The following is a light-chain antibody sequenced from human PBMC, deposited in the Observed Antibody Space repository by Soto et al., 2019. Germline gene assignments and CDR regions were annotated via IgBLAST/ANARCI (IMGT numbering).Light chain of an antibody. Sequence: EIVLTQSPATLSLSPGERATLSCRASQSVSSYLAWYQQKPGQAPRLLIYDASNRATGIPARFSGSGSGTDLALTIGSLEPEDFAVYYCQQRSNWPPYMYTFGQGTKLEIK. CDR3: QQRSNWPPYMYT. J-gene: IGKJ2*01. V-gene: IGKV3-11*01. CDR1: QSVSSY. CDR2: DAS.